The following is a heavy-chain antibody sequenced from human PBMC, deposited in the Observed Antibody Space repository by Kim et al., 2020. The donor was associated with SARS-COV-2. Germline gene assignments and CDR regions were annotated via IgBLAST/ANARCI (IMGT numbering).Heavy chain of an antibody. D-gene: IGHD1-26*01. J-gene: IGHJ4*02. Sequence: YADSVKGRVTISRDNSKNTLYLQMDSLRAEDTAVYYCARAVGATPVIDYWGQGTLVTVSS. V-gene: IGHV3-30*01. CDR3: ARAVGATPVIDY.